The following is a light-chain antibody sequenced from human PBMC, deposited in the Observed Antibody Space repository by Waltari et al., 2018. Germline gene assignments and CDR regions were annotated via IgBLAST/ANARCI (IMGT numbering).Light chain of an antibody. CDR3: LQYSHWPPWT. CDR1: QSVGSK. V-gene: IGKV3-15*01. Sequence: MTQSPATLSVSPGERATLSCRASQSVGSKLAWYQQKPGQAPRLLIYDAYTRATGIPARFSGSGSGTEFTLTISSLQSDDFAVYHCLQYSHWPPWTFGQGTKVEIK. CDR2: DAY. J-gene: IGKJ1*01.